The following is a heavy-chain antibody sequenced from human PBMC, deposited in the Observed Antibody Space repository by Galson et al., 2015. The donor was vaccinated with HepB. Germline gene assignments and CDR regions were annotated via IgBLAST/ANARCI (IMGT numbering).Heavy chain of an antibody. D-gene: IGHD3-22*01. CDR3: ARDPRSMIVVVITDWYFDL. J-gene: IGHJ2*01. Sequence: SLRLSCAASGFTFSSYWMSWVRQAPGKGLEWVANIKQDGSEKYYVDSVKGRFTISGDNAKNSLYLQMNSLRAEDTAVYYCARDPRSMIVVVITDWYFDLWGRGTLVTVSS. CDR2: IKQDGSEK. CDR1: GFTFSSYW. V-gene: IGHV3-7*01.